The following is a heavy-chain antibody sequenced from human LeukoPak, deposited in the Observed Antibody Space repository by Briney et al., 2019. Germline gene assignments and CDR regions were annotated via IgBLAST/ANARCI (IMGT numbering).Heavy chain of an antibody. J-gene: IGHJ4*02. D-gene: IGHD5-12*01. Sequence: GGSLRLSCAASGFTFSSYSMNWVRQAPGKGLEWVSSISSSSSYIYYADSVKGRFTISRDNAKNSLYLQMNSLRAEDTAVYYCARDSPRDIVATNGNFDYWGQGTLVTVSS. CDR2: ISSSSSYI. CDR1: GFTFSSYS. CDR3: ARDSPRDIVATNGNFDY. V-gene: IGHV3-21*01.